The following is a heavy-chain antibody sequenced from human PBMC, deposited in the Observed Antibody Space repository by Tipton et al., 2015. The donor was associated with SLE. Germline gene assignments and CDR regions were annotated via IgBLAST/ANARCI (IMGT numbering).Heavy chain of an antibody. CDR2: IYTSGST. D-gene: IGHD6-19*01. V-gene: IGHV4-61*02. Sequence: TLSLTCTVSGGSISSGSYYWSWIRQPAGKGLEWIGRIYTSGSTNYNPALKSRVTISVDTSKNQFSLKLSSVTAADTAVYYCARVRGGWPDYWGQGTLVTVSS. J-gene: IGHJ4*02. CDR3: ARVRGGWPDY. CDR1: GGSISSGSYY.